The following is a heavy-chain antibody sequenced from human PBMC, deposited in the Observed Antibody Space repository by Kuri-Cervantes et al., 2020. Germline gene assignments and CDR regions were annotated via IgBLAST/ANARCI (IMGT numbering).Heavy chain of an antibody. D-gene: IGHD2-21*02. CDR2: FDPVDGET. V-gene: IGHV1-24*01. CDR3: SGGPVVPAPPFDS. CDR1: GYTVNELS. J-gene: IGHJ4*02. Sequence: ASVKVSCKVSGYTVNELSMHWVRQAPGKGLEWMGGFDPVDGETIYAQNFQGRVTMTRNTSISTVYMELSSLRSEDTAVYYCSGGPVVPAPPFDSWGQGTLVTVSS.